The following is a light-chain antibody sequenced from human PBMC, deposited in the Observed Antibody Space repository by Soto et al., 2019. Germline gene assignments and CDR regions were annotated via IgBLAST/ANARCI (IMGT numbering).Light chain of an antibody. CDR1: SSNIGAGYD. J-gene: IGLJ1*01. V-gene: IGLV1-40*01. CDR2: TNN. CDR3: QSYDNRLSAYV. Sequence: VLTQPPSVSGAPGQRVTISCTGSSSNIGAGYDVHWYLQLPGTAPKLLVYTNNNRPSGVPDRFSGSKSGTSASLAITGLQAEDEADYYCQSYDNRLSAYVFGTGTKVTVL.